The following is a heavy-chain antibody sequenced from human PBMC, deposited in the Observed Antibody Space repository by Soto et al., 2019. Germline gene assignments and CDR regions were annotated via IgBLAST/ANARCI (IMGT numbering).Heavy chain of an antibody. CDR3: AKEGTSGLYYFDD. J-gene: IGHJ4*02. CDR2: TSGSGGSP. D-gene: IGHD6-19*01. Sequence: PGGSLRLSCAASGFTFSNYAMNWVRQAPGKGLEWVSTTSGSGGSPYYADSVKGRFTISRDNSKNTLYLQMNSLRAGDSAIYYCAKEGTSGLYYFDDWGQGTLVTVSS. CDR1: GFTFSNYA. V-gene: IGHV3-23*01.